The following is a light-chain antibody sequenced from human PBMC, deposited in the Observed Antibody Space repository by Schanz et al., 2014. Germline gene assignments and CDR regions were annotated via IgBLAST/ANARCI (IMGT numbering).Light chain of an antibody. CDR3: AAWDDSLNSWV. CDR2: SNT. CDR1: SSNIGRNT. J-gene: IGLJ3*02. V-gene: IGLV1-44*01. Sequence: QSVLTQPPSASGTPGQRVTISCSGGSSNIGRNTVNWYQYLPGTAPKLLIYSNTLRPSGVPDRFSNSKSGTSASLAISGLQSEDEADYYCAAWDDSLNSWVFGGGTKLTVL.